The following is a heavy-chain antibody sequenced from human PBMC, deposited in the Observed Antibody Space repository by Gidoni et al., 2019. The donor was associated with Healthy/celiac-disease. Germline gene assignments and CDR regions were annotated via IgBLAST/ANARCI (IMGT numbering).Heavy chain of an antibody. D-gene: IGHD6-25*01. CDR1: GFTFSSYA. J-gene: IGHJ6*03. CDR2: ISYDGRNK. CDR3: ARDAAYMDV. Sequence: QVQLVESGGGVVQPGRSLSLSRPAPGFTFSSYAMHWVRQAPGKGLEWVAVISYDGRNKYYADSVKGRFTISRDNSKNTLYLQMNSLRAEDTAVYYCARDAAYMDVWGKGTTVTVSS. V-gene: IGHV3-30*04.